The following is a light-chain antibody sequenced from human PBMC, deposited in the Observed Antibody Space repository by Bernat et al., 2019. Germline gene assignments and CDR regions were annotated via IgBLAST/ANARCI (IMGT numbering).Light chain of an antibody. J-gene: IGLJ1*01. V-gene: IGLV2-14*03. CDR3: SSYSSTPAPYV. CDR1: SGDVGGYNY. CDR2: DVS. Sequence: QSALTQPASVSGSPGQSITISCTGTSGDVGGYNYVSWYQQHPGKAPKLMIHDVSDRPSGVSDRFSCSKSGNTASLTISGLQAEDEADYYCSSYSSTPAPYVFGTGTKVTVL.